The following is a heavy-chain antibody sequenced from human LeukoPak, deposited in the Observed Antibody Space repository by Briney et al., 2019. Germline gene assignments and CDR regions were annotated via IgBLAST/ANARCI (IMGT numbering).Heavy chain of an antibody. V-gene: IGHV1-69*13. CDR1: GGTFSSYA. CDR2: IIPIFGTA. CDR3: ARSKGGYSYGADAFDI. Sequence: VASVKVSCKASGGTFSSYAISWVRQAPGQGLEWMGGIIPIFGTANYAQKFQGRVTITADESTSTAYMELSSLRSEDTAVYYCARSKGGYSYGADAFDIWGQGTMVTVSS. D-gene: IGHD5-18*01. J-gene: IGHJ3*02.